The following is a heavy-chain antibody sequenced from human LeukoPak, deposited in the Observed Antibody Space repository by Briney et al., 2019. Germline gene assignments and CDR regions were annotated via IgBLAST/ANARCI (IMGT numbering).Heavy chain of an antibody. V-gene: IGHV3-21*01. CDR1: GFTFSSYS. CDR2: ISSSSSYI. J-gene: IGHJ5*02. CDR3: ARGGTIGWFDP. D-gene: IGHD3-16*01. Sequence: PGGSLRLSCAATGFTFSSYSMNWVRQAPGKGLEWVSSISSSSSYIYYADSVKGRFTISRDNAKNSLYLQMNSLRAEDTAVYYCARGGTIGWFDPWGQGTLVTVSS.